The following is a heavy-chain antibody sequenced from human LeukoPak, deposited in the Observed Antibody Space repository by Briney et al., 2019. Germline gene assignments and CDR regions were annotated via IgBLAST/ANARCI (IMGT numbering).Heavy chain of an antibody. D-gene: IGHD3-10*01. Sequence: GGSLRLSCAASGFTFSSYAMSWVRQAPGKGLEWVSAISGSGGSTHYADSVKGRFTISRDNSKNTLYLQMNSLRAEDTAVYYCAKWGYYGSGSYSVYYYYYMDVWGKGTTVTISS. CDR3: AKWGYYGSGSYSVYYYYYMDV. CDR2: ISGSGGST. CDR1: GFTFSSYA. J-gene: IGHJ6*03. V-gene: IGHV3-23*01.